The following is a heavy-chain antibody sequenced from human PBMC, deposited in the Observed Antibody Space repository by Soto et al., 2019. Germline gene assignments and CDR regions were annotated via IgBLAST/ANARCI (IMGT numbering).Heavy chain of an antibody. V-gene: IGHV3-23*01. D-gene: IGHD3-22*01. CDR3: APHHSPGHYYRIDF. Sequence: EVRLLESGGDLVQPGGSLRLSCAASGFTFSTYAMSWVRQAPGKGLEWVSAISGNGAATFYADSVKGRFTITRDSSKSTLFLDMNRLRADDTAVYYCAPHHSPGHYYRIDFWGQGTLVTVSS. CDR2: ISGNGAAT. CDR1: GFTFSTYA. J-gene: IGHJ4*02.